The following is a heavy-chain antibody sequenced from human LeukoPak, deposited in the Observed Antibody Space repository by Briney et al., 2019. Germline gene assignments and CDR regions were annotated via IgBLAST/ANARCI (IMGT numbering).Heavy chain of an antibody. CDR1: GFTFSSYG. CDR2: IRYDGTNK. V-gene: IGHV3-30*02. D-gene: IGHD3-10*01. J-gene: IGHJ4*02. Sequence: GGSLRLSCAASGFTFSSYGMHWVRQAPGKGLEWVAFIRYDGTNKYYADSVKGRFTISRDNYKNTLYLKMNNLRAEDTAIYYCATDYYVSGSYYRLFYWGQGTLVTVSS. CDR3: ATDYYVSGSYYRLFY.